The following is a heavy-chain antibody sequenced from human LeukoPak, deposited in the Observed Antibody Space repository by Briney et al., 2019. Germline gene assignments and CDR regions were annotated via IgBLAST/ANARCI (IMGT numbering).Heavy chain of an antibody. CDR3: ARNVIAVIDTDNYLYYNMDV. CDR2: VIPILKTT. V-gene: IGHV1-69*11. D-gene: IGHD5-24*01. CDR1: GGTFLSYG. J-gene: IGHJ6*03. Sequence: SVKVSCKASGGTFLSYGVTWVRQAPGQGLEWMGSVIPILKTTNYSQKFQGRVTITADDSASTVYMELSTLRSKDTAVYYCARNVIAVIDTDNYLYYNMDVWGKGTAVTVSS.